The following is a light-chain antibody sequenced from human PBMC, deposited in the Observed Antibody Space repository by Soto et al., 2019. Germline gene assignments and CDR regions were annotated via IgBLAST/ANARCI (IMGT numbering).Light chain of an antibody. CDR2: LGS. CDR3: MQALQTPPT. CDR1: QSLLHSNGYNY. J-gene: IGKJ1*01. Sequence: DIVMTQSPLSLPVTPGEPASISCRYSQSLLHSNGYNYLDWYLQKPGQSPQLLIYLGSSRASGVPDRFSGGGSGTDFTLKINRVEAEDVGIYYCMQALQTPPTFGQGTKVDIK. V-gene: IGKV2-28*01.